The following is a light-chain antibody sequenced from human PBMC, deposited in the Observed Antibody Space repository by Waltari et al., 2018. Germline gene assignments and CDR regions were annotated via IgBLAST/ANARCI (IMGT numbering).Light chain of an antibody. J-gene: IGKJ2*01. CDR2: DAS. Sequence: SGRARQTVRSYLAWYQQKPGQAPRLLIFDASSRAPGIPAKFSGSGSVTDFTLTVSNLEPEDFAVYYCQQRSNWPYTFGQGTRVEIK. V-gene: IGKV3-11*01. CDR1: QTVRSY. CDR3: QQRSNWPYT.